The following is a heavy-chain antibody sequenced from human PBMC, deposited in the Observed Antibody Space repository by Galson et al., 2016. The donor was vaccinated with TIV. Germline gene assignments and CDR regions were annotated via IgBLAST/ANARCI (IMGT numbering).Heavy chain of an antibody. V-gene: IGHV1-69-2*01. Sequence: VKVSCKVSGYIFTERFIHWVRQAPGERPEWVGRVDPDNGETLYAEKFQGRVTMAADTSGATAFMELSNLRSEDTAFFYCTTGGGSSGSYYFDFWGLGTRVTVPS. CDR2: VDPDNGET. D-gene: IGHD5-12*01. J-gene: IGHJ4*02. CDR3: TTGGGSSGSYYFDF. CDR1: GYIFTERF.